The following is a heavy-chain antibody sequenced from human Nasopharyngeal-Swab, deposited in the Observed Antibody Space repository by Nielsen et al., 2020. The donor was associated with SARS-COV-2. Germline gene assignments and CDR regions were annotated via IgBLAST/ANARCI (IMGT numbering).Heavy chain of an antibody. CDR2: ISYDGSNK. J-gene: IGHJ4*02. CDR3: ARDLSYYDSSGYPGDY. V-gene: IGHV3-30-3*01. D-gene: IGHD3-22*01. Sequence: WIRQPPGKGLEWVAAISYDGSNKYYADSVKGRFTISRDNSKNTLYLQMNSLRAEDTAVYYCARDLSYYDSSGYPGDYWGQGTLVTVSS.